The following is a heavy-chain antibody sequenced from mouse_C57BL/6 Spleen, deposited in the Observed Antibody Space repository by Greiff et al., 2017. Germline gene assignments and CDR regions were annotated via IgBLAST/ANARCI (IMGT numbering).Heavy chain of an antibody. CDR1: GYTFTSYW. CDR3: ARGGDSSGYLFAY. CDR2: INPSSGYT. J-gene: IGHJ3*01. V-gene: IGHV1-7*01. D-gene: IGHD3-2*02. Sequence: VQRVESGAELAKPGASVKLSCKASGYTFTSYWMHWVKQRPGQGLEWIGYINPSSGYTKYNQKFKDKATLPADKSSSTAYMQLGSLTYEDSAVYYCARGGDSSGYLFAYWGQGTLVTVSA.